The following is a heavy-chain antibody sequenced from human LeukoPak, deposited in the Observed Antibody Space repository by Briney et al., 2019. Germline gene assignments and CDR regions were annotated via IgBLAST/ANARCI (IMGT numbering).Heavy chain of an antibody. Sequence: SETLSLTCTVSGGSISSYYWSWIRQPPGKGLEWIGYIYYSGSTNYNPSLKSRVTISVDTSKNQFSLKLSSVTAADTAVYYCARVAGYGSGSYHPHWFDPWGQGTLVTVSS. J-gene: IGHJ5*02. CDR1: GGSISSYY. D-gene: IGHD3-10*01. CDR2: IYYSGST. CDR3: ARVAGYGSGSYHPHWFDP. V-gene: IGHV4-59*01.